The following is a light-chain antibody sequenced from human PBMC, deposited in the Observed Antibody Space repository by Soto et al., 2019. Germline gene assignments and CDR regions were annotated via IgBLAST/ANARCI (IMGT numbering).Light chain of an antibody. CDR2: GAS. V-gene: IGKV1-27*01. CDR1: RDISNY. CDR3: QKYDTAPLT. J-gene: IGKJ4*01. Sequence: DIQVTQSPSSLSASLGDRVSITCRASRDISNYLAWYQQKPGQVPRLLISGASTLHSGVPSRFSGSGSGTDFTLTITSLQPEVIATYFCQKYDTAPLTFGGGTKVEI.